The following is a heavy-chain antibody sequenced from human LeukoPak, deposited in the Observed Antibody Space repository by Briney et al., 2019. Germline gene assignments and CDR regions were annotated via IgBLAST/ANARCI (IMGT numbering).Heavy chain of an antibody. D-gene: IGHD6-19*01. CDR2: ISYDGSSK. V-gene: IGHV3-30-3*01. CDR3: ASLNIAVAGTFDY. Sequence: GRSLRLSCAASGFTFSSYAMHWVRQAPGKGLEWVAVISYDGSSKYYADSVKGRFTISRDNSKNTLYLQMNSLRAEDTAVYYCASLNIAVAGTFDYWGQGTLVTVSS. J-gene: IGHJ4*02. CDR1: GFTFSSYA.